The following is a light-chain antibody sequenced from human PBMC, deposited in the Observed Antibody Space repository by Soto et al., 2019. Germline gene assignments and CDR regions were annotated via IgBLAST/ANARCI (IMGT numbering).Light chain of an antibody. Sequence: VMTQSPGTLSVSPGERATLSCRASPTVRRHLAWYQQTPGQAPRLLIFGAATRATSVPDRCRGSGCGTEVTLPISSLQSEDFAVYYCQQHKTWPPIPFGQGTRLEIK. CDR1: PTVRRH. J-gene: IGKJ5*01. CDR2: GAA. V-gene: IGKV3-15*01. CDR3: QQHKTWPPIP.